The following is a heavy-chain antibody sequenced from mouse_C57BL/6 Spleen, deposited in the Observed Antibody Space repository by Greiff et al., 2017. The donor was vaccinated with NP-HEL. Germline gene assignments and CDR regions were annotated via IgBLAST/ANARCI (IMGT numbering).Heavy chain of an antibody. CDR3: ARERLLRSFAY. Sequence: EVQLQQSGPELVKPGASVKISCKASGYTFTDYYMNWVKQSHGKSLEWIGDINPNNGGTSYNQKFKGKATLTVDKSSSTAYMELRSLTSEDSAVYYCARERLLRSFAYWGQGTLVTVSA. V-gene: IGHV1-26*01. CDR1: GYTFTDYY. D-gene: IGHD1-1*01. J-gene: IGHJ3*01. CDR2: INPNNGGT.